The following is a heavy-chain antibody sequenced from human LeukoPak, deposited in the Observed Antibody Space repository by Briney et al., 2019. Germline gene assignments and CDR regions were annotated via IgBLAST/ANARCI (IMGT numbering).Heavy chain of an antibody. V-gene: IGHV3-30*04. D-gene: IGHD2-2*01. CDR1: GFTFSSYA. CDR2: ISYDGSNK. Sequence: GRSLRLSCAASGFTFSSYAMHWVRQAPGKGLGWVAVISYDGSNKYYADSVKGRFTISRDNSKNTLSLQMNSLRAEDTAVYYCARERLYCSSTSCYSGGFDYWGQGTLVTVSS. CDR3: ARERLYCSSTSCYSGGFDY. J-gene: IGHJ4*02.